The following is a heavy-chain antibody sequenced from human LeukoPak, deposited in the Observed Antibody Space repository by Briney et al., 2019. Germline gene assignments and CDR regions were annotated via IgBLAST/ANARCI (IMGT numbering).Heavy chain of an antibody. V-gene: IGHV4-34*01. CDR3: ARTNSPGVNHYFDY. J-gene: IGHJ4*02. D-gene: IGHD3-10*01. Sequence: PSETLSLTCAVYGGSFSGYYWSWIRQPPGKGLEWIGEINHSGNTNNNPSLKSRVTISVDTSKNQFSLKLSSVTAADTAVYYCARTNSPGVNHYFDYWGQGTLVTVSS. CDR1: GGSFSGYY. CDR2: INHSGNT.